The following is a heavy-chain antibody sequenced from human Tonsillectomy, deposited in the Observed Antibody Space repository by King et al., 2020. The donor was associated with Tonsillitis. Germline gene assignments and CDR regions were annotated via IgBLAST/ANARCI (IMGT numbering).Heavy chain of an antibody. J-gene: IGHJ3*02. CDR1: GGSISSGSDY. D-gene: IGHD4-17*01. Sequence: VQLQESGPGLVKPSQTLSLICTVSGGSISSGSDYWSWIRQPAGKGLEWIGRLYTRGSINYNPSLKSRVTMSVDTSKNQFSLKLTSVTAADTAVYYCAYGDFEDTFDIWGQGTVVTVSS. CDR2: LYTRGSI. CDR3: AYGDFEDTFDI. V-gene: IGHV4-61*02.